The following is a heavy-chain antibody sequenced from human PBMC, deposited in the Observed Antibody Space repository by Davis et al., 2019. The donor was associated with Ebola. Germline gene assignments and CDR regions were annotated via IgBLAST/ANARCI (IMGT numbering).Heavy chain of an antibody. CDR1: GYSFTAYY. Sequence: AASVKVSCKASGYSFTAYYMHWVRQAPGQGLEWMGWINPNSGGTNYAQKFQGWVTMTRDTSISTAYMELSRLRSEDTAMYYCARDLGTAMATEWGQGTLVTVSS. CDR2: INPNSGGT. CDR3: ARDLGTAMATE. D-gene: IGHD5-18*01. J-gene: IGHJ4*02. V-gene: IGHV1-2*04.